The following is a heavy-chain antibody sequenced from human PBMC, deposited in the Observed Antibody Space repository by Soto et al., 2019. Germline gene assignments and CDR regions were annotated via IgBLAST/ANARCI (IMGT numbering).Heavy chain of an antibody. V-gene: IGHV3-23*01. CDR2: ISGSGGST. CDR3: VRDKPHNWFDP. J-gene: IGHJ5*02. Sequence: GGSLRLSCAASGFTFSSYAMSWVRQAPGKGLEWVSAISGSGGSTYYADSVKGRFTISRDNAKNTVYLQMNSLRAEDTAVYYCVRDKPHNWFDPWGQGTPVTVSS. CDR1: GFTFSSYA.